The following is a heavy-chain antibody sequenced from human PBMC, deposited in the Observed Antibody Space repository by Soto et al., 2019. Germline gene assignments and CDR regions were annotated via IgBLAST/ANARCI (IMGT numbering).Heavy chain of an antibody. J-gene: IGHJ4*02. CDR1: GYTFTSYG. CDR3: TRGGQLFAGNYFDY. CDR2: ISNYNGDT. V-gene: IGHV1-18*01. Sequence: QVQLVQSGAEVKKPGASVKVSCKASGYTFTSYGISWVRQAPGQGLEWMGWISNYNGDTNYAQKLQGRVTMTTDTSTSTAYRELRSLKSDDTAAYYCTRGGQLFAGNYFDYWGQGTLVTVSS. D-gene: IGHD3-10*02.